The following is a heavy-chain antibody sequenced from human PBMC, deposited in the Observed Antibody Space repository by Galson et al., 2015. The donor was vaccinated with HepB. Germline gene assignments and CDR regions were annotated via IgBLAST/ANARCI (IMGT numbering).Heavy chain of an antibody. CDR2: IKYDGSEK. V-gene: IGHV3-7*03. CDR1: GFTYSNYW. J-gene: IGHJ4*02. Sequence: SLRLSCAVSGFTYSNYWMSWVRQAPGRGLGWVANIKYDGSEKYYVRSVEGRFTVSRDNAQNSLYLHMSSPRAEDTAVYYCARGWDIEVTANFDYWGQGALVTVSS. CDR3: ARGWDIEVTANFDY. D-gene: IGHD2-21*02.